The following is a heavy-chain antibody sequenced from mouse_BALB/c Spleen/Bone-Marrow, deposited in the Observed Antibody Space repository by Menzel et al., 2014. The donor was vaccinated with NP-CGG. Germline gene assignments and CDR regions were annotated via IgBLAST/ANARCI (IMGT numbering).Heavy chain of an antibody. V-gene: IGHV1-5*01. Sequence: EVQLQQSGTVLARPGASVKMSCKASGYSFTSYWMHWVKQRPGQGLEWIGAIYPGNSDTSYNQKFKGKAKLTAVTSANTAYMELSSLTNEDSAVYYCTGFGSSYDWYFDVWGAGTTVTVSS. CDR2: IYPGNSDT. CDR1: GYSFTSYW. J-gene: IGHJ1*01. D-gene: IGHD1-1*01. CDR3: TGFGSSYDWYFDV.